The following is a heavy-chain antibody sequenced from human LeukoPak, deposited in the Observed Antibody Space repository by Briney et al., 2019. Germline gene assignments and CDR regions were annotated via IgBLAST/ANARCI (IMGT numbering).Heavy chain of an antibody. CDR3: AKGRSSFDY. Sequence: GGSLRLSCAASGFTFSSYATSWVRQAPGKGLEWVSAISGGGGSPYYADSVKGRFTISRDNSKNTLYLQMNSLRAEDTAVYYCAKGRSSFDYWGQGTLVTVSS. CDR2: ISGGGGSP. J-gene: IGHJ4*02. V-gene: IGHV3-23*01. D-gene: IGHD6-6*01. CDR1: GFTFSSYA.